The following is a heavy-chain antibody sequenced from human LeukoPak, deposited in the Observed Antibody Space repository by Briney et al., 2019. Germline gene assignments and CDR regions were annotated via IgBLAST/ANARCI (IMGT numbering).Heavy chain of an antibody. CDR2: INPSGGST. J-gene: IGHJ4*02. CDR3: ARGPKYISATGPYYFDY. CDR1: GYTFTSYY. V-gene: IGHV1-46*01. D-gene: IGHD6-13*01. Sequence: ASVKVSCKASGYTFTSYYMHWVRQAPGQGLEWMGIINPSGGSTSYAQKFQGRVTMTRDMSTSTVYMELSSLRSEDTAVYYCARGPKYISATGPYYFDYWGQGTPVTVSS.